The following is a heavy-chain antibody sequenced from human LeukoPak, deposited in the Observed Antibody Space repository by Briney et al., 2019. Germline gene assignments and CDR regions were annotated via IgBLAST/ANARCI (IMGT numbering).Heavy chain of an antibody. D-gene: IGHD6-19*01. CDR3: AKVEYSSGWYEYFQH. J-gene: IGHJ1*01. V-gene: IGHV3-23*01. CDR2: ISGSGGNT. Sequence: GGSLRLSCAASGFTFSSYAMSWVRQAPGKGLEWVSGISGSGGNTYYADSVRGRFTISRDDSKNTLYLQMNSLRAEDTAVYYCAKVEYSSGWYEYFQHWGQGTLVTVSS. CDR1: GFTFSSYA.